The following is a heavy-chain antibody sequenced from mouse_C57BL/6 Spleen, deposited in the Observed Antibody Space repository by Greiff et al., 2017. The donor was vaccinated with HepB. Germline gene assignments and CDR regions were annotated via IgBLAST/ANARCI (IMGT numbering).Heavy chain of an antibody. CDR1: GYTFTSYG. CDR3: ARSTYYDYGRYFDV. V-gene: IGHV1-81*01. CDR2: IYPRSGNT. J-gene: IGHJ1*03. Sequence: QVQLQQSGAELARPGASVKLSCKASGYTFTSYGISWVKQRTGQGLEWIGEIYPRSGNTYYNEKFKGKATLTADKSSSTAYMELRSLTSEDSAVYFCARSTYYDYGRYFDVWGTGTTVTVSS. D-gene: IGHD2-4*01.